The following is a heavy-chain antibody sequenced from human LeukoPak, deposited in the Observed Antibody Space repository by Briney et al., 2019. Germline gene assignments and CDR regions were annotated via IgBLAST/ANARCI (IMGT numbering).Heavy chain of an antibody. CDR2: IWFDGKNT. J-gene: IGHJ4*02. Sequence: GGSLRLSCAASGFTFSTHAMHWVRQAPAKGLEWGAMIWFDGKNTHYVDSGKGRFTISRDNSKNTVDLRMNSLRAEDTAVYYCTRDPPSSGWSFDYWGQGTLVTVSS. CDR3: TRDPPSSGWSFDY. V-gene: IGHV3-33*01. CDR1: GFTFSTHA. D-gene: IGHD6-19*01.